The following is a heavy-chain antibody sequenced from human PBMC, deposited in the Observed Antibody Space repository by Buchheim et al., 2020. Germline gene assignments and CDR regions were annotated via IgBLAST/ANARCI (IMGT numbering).Heavy chain of an antibody. CDR3: ARRLSDTAMVNFYYYYYYMDV. D-gene: IGHD5-18*01. CDR2: IKQDGSEK. V-gene: IGHV3-7*01. CDR1: GFTFSFYW. Sequence: EVQLVESGGGLVQPGESLRLSCAASGFTFSFYWMSWVRQAPGKGLEWVANIKQDGSEKYYVDSVKGRFTISRDNAKNSLYLQMNSLRAEDTAVYYCARRLSDTAMVNFYYYYYYMDVWGKGTT. J-gene: IGHJ6*03.